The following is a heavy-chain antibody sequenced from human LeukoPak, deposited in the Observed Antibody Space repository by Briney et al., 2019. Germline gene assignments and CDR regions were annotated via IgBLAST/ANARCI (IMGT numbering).Heavy chain of an antibody. CDR2: IYYRGST. CDR1: GDSISSYY. V-gene: IGHV4-59*01. J-gene: IGHJ4*02. CDR3: ARGGGYSSGLDY. D-gene: IGHD6-19*01. Sequence: PSETLSLTCTVSGDSISSYYWSWIRQPPGKGLEWIGYIYYRGSTTYNPSLKSRVTISVDTSKHQFSLKLISVTAADTAVYYCARGGGYSSGLDYWGQGTLVTVSS.